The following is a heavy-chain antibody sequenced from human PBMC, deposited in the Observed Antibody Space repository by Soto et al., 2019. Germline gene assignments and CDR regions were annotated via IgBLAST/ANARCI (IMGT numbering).Heavy chain of an antibody. Sequence: GGSLRLSCAASGFTFSSYAMSWVRQAPGKGLEWVSTLSGSGGSTYYADSVKGRFTISRDNSKNTLFLQMNSLRAEDTAVYYCAKAADADYPNWFDPWGQGTLVTVSS. CDR2: LSGSGGST. V-gene: IGHV3-23*01. CDR3: AKAADADYPNWFDP. CDR1: GFTFSSYA. D-gene: IGHD4-17*01. J-gene: IGHJ5*02.